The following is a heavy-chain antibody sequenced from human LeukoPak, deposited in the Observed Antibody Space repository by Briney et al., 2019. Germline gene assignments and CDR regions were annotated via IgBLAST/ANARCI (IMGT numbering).Heavy chain of an antibody. D-gene: IGHD2-15*01. CDR2: IYTSGST. Sequence: PSETLSFTCTVSGGSISSYYWSWIRQPAGKGLEWIGRIYTSGSTNYNPSLKSRVTMSVDTSKNQFSLKLSSVTAADTAVYYCARDDPYCSGGSCYPSVYMDVWGKGTTVTVSS. CDR3: ARDDPYCSGGSCYPSVYMDV. J-gene: IGHJ6*03. V-gene: IGHV4-4*07. CDR1: GGSISSYY.